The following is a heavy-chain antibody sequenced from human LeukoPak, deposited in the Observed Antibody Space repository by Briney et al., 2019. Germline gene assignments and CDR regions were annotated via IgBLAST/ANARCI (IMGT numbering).Heavy chain of an antibody. CDR1: GFTFSSYG. Sequence: PGGSLRLSCAASGFTFSSYGMHWVRQAPGKGLEWVAVISYDGSNKYYADSVKGRFTISRDNSKSTLYLQMNSLRAEDTAVYYCAKSSTGARYYDSSGYPDYWGQGTLVTVSS. D-gene: IGHD3-22*01. V-gene: IGHV3-30*18. CDR3: AKSSTGARYYDSSGYPDY. J-gene: IGHJ4*02. CDR2: ISYDGSNK.